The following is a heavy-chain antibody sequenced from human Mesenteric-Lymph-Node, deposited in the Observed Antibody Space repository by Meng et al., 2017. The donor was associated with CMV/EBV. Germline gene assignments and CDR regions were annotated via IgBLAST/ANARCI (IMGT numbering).Heavy chain of an antibody. CDR1: GGSISSSSYY. Sequence: SETLSLTCTVSGGSISSSSYYWGWTRQPPGKGLEWIGTIYYTGSSFYNPSLTSLKSRVTISIDTSKNQLSLTLNSVTAADTAVYYCARIPSAAAINSWGQGILVTVSS. D-gene: IGHD2-2*01. CDR3: ARIPSAAAINS. CDR2: IYYTGSS. V-gene: IGHV4-39*01. J-gene: IGHJ4*02.